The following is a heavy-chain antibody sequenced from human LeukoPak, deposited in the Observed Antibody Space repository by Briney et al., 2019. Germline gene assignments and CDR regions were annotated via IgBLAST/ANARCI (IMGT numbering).Heavy chain of an antibody. Sequence: SETLSLTCTVSGGSISNYYWSWIRQPPGKGLEWIGYIYYSGSTNYNPSLKSRVTISVDTSKNQFSLKLSSVTAADTAVYYCARGLGYSSGWYDRSYYGMDVWGQGTTVTVSS. CDR1: GGSISNYY. D-gene: IGHD6-19*01. J-gene: IGHJ6*02. V-gene: IGHV4-59*12. CDR2: IYYSGST. CDR3: ARGLGYSSGWYDRSYYGMDV.